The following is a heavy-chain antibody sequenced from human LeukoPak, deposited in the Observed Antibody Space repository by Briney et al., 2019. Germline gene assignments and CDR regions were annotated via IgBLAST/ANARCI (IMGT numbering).Heavy chain of an antibody. D-gene: IGHD3-3*01. Sequence: PGGSLRLSCAASGFTFSSYAMSWVRLAPGKGLEWVSAISGSGGSACYADSVKGRFTISRDNSKNTLYLQMNSLRAEDTAIYYCAKDSPSLFGSAGIDYWGQGTLVTVSS. J-gene: IGHJ4*02. CDR2: ISGSGGSA. CDR1: GFTFSSYA. V-gene: IGHV3-23*01. CDR3: AKDSPSLFGSAGIDY.